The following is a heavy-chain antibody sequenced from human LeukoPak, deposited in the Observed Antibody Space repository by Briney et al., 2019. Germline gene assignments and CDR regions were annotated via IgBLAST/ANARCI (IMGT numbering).Heavy chain of an antibody. CDR2: ISDSGGST. CDR1: GGSISSGSYY. CDR3: AKDRWGGSSSGGGLYFDY. J-gene: IGHJ4*02. Sequence: ETLSLTCTVSGGSISSGSYYWSWVRQAPGKGLEWVSAISDSGGSTYYADSVKGRFTISRDNSKNTLYLQMNSLRAEDTAVYYCAKDRWGGSSSGGGLYFDYWGQGTLVTVSS. V-gene: IGHV3-23*01. D-gene: IGHD6-6*01.